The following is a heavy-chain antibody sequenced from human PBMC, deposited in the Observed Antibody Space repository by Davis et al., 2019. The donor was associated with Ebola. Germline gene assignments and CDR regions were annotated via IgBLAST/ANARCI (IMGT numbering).Heavy chain of an antibody. J-gene: IGHJ2*01. Sequence: PSETLSLTCAASGFTFSSYAMSWVRQAPGKGLEWVANIKQDGSEKYYVDSVKGRFTISRDNAKNSLYLQMNSLRAEDTAVYYCARLRYGGNLNNRQIWYFDLWGRGTLVTVSS. D-gene: IGHD4-23*01. V-gene: IGHV3-7*03. CDR3: ARLRYGGNLNNRQIWYFDL. CDR1: GFTFSSYA. CDR2: IKQDGSEK.